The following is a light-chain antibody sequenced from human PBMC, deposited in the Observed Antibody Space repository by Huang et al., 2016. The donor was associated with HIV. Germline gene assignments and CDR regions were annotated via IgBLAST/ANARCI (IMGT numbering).Light chain of an antibody. J-gene: IGKJ1*01. V-gene: IGKV3-20*01. CDR2: GAS. CDR1: QSVSSSY. Sequence: EIVLTQSPGTLSLSPGERATLSCRASQSVSSSYLAWYQQTPGPAPRLLISGASNRATGIPDMFSGSGSGTDFTLTINRLEPEDFAVYYCQQYGTSRGTFGQGTTVEIK. CDR3: QQYGTSRGT.